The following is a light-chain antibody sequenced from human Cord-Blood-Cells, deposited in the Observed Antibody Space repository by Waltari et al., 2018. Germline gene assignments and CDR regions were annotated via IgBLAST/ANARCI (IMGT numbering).Light chain of an antibody. CDR1: SSDVGGYNY. CDR3: CSYAGSYTYVV. J-gene: IGLJ2*01. V-gene: IGLV2-11*01. CDR2: DVS. Sequence: QSALTQPRSVSGSPGQSVTISCTGTSSDVGGYNYVSWYQQHPGKAPKPLIYDVSKRLSGVPDRFSGSKVGNPGSLTIAGLQAEDEADYYCCSYAGSYTYVVFGGGTKLTVL.